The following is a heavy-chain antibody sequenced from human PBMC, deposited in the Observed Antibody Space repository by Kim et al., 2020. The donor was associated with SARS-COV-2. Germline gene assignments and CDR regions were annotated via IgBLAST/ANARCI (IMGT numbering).Heavy chain of an antibody. V-gene: IGHV1-69*13. Sequence: SVKVSCKASGGTFSSYAISWVRQAPGQGLEWMGGIIPIFGTANYAQKFQGRVTITADESTSTAYMELSSLRSEDTAVYYCARDIAVAGISAGLYYYYGMDVWGQGTTVTVSS. CDR1: GGTFSSYA. CDR2: IIPIFGTA. CDR3: ARDIAVAGISAGLYYYYGMDV. D-gene: IGHD6-19*01. J-gene: IGHJ6*02.